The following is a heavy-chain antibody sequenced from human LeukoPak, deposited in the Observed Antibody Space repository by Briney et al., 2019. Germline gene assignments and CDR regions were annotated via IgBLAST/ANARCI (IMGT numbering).Heavy chain of an antibody. V-gene: IGHV1-2*02. CDR2: INPNSGGT. D-gene: IGHD1-26*01. CDR3: ARTISPNRYTGSFPFYFDY. CDR1: GYTFTGYY. Sequence: GASVKVSCKASGYTFTGYYIHLVRQAPGQGLEWMGWINPNSGGTNYAQKFQGRVTMTRDTSISTAYMELSSLRSDDTAVYYCARTISPNRYTGSFPFYFDYWGQGTLVTVSS. J-gene: IGHJ4*02.